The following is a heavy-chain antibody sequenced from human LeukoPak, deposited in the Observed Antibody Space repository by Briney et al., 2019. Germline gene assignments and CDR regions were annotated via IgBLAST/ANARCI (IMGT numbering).Heavy chain of an antibody. J-gene: IGHJ6*02. CDR3: ARAGYSYGLYGMDV. V-gene: IGHV3-30-3*01. CDR1: GFTFSSYA. D-gene: IGHD5-18*01. Sequence: GRSLRLSCAASGFTFSSYAMHWVRQAPGKGLEWVAVISYDGSNKYYADSVKGRFTISRDNSKNTLYLQMNSLRAEDTAVYYCARAGYSYGLYGMDVWGQGTTVTVSS. CDR2: ISYDGSNK.